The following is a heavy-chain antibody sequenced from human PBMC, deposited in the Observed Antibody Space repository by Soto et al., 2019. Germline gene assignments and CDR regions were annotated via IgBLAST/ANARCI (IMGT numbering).Heavy chain of an antibody. CDR2: ISPYNGNT. J-gene: IGHJ6*02. V-gene: IGHV1-18*01. CDR1: GYSFTSYG. D-gene: IGHD6-13*01. Sequence: GASVKVSCKTSGYSFTSYGISWVRQAPGQGLEWMGWISPYNGNTYYTQKFQVRVTLTTDASTSTLYMELSSLRSEDTAVYYCARDRGAAAGTRYYYGMAVWGQGTTVTVSS. CDR3: ARDRGAAAGTRYYYGMAV.